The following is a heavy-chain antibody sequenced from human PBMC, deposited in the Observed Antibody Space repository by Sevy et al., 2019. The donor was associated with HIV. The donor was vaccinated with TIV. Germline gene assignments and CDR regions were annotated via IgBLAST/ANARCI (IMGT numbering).Heavy chain of an antibody. CDR3: ARVRGSYSSDY. V-gene: IGHV3-11*01. Sequence: GGSLRLSCAASGFIFDDYYMSWIRQTPGKGLEWVAHLTSSGIGIHHADSVRDRFTISRDNAKNSLYLQMNSLRAEDTAVYYCARVRGSYSSDYWGQGTLVTVSS. J-gene: IGHJ4*02. D-gene: IGHD1-26*01. CDR2: LTSSGIGI. CDR1: GFIFDDYY.